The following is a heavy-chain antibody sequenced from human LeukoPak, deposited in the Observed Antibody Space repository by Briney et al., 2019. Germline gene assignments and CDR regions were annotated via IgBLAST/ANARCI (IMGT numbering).Heavy chain of an antibody. CDR3: ARRDTAMVRYAFDI. V-gene: IGHV3-21*01. Sequence: NPGGSLRLSCAASGFTFSSYSMTWVRQAPGKGLEWVSSISSSSSYIYYADSVKGRFTISRDNAKNSLYLQMNSLRAEDTAVYYCARRDTAMVRYAFDIWGQGTMVTVPS. J-gene: IGHJ3*02. D-gene: IGHD5-18*01. CDR2: ISSSSSYI. CDR1: GFTFSSYS.